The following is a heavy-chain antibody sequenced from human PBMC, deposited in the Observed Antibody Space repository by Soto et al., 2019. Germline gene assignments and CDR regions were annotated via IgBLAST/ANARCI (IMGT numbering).Heavy chain of an antibody. CDR3: ARTEFGRGEVDHGY. V-gene: IGHV3-7*05. D-gene: IGHD2-15*01. CDR2: INRDGSEK. CDR1: GFTISYYW. J-gene: IGHJ4*02. Sequence: GGSLRLSCAASGFTISYYWMSWVRQAPGKGLEWVANINRDGSEKYYVDSVKGRFTISRDNAKNSLFLQTSSLRAEDTAVYYCARTEFGRGEVDHGYWGQGTLVTVSS.